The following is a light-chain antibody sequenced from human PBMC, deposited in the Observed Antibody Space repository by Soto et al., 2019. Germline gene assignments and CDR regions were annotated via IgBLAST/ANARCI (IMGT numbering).Light chain of an antibody. CDR3: MQALQTWT. CDR1: QSLLHSNGYNY. V-gene: IGKV2-28*01. Sequence: DLVMTQSPLSLPVTPGEPASISCRSSQSLLHSNGYNYLDWYLQKPGQSPQLLIYLGSNRASGXPXXFSGSGSGTDCTLKISRVEAEDVGVYYCMQALQTWTFGQGTKVEIK. J-gene: IGKJ1*01. CDR2: LGS.